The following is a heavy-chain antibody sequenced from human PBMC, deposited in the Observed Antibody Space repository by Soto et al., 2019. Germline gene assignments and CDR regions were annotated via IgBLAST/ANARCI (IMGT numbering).Heavy chain of an antibody. CDR2: TIPMSHTP. Sequence: QVQVVQSGAEVKKPGSSVKVSCKASGGILNSYAIAWVRQAPGQGLEWMGGTIPMSHTPNYAQKFLDRVTISADDSTNTAYLELSSLRYEDTAVYYCARDRSGVWTGPFDNWGQGTLVTVSA. D-gene: IGHD6-25*01. J-gene: IGHJ4*02. CDR3: ARDRSGVWTGPFDN. V-gene: IGHV1-69*01. CDR1: GGILNSYA.